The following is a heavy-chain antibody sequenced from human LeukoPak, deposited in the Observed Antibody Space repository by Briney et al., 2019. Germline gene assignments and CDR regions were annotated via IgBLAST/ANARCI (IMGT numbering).Heavy chain of an antibody. CDR2: MNPNSGNT. Sequence: ASVKVSCKASGYTFTCYDINWVRQATGQGLEWMGWMNPNSGNTGYAQKFQGRVTITRNTSISTAYMELSSLRSEDTAVYYCARGGYSNFLWYYYYYMDVWGKGTTVTVSS. D-gene: IGHD4-11*01. J-gene: IGHJ6*03. CDR3: ARGGYSNFLWYYYYYMDV. CDR1: GYTFTCYD. V-gene: IGHV1-8*03.